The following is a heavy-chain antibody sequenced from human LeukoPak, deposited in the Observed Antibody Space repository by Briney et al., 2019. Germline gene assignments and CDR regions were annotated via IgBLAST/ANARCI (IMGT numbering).Heavy chain of an antibody. CDR3: ARGAAAGNYYYYGMDV. CDR2: IYSGGST. CDR1: GFTVSSNY. V-gene: IGHV3-53*01. J-gene: IGHJ6*02. D-gene: IGHD6-13*01. Sequence: GGSLRLSCAASGFTVSSNYMGWVRQVPGKGLEWVSVIYSGGSTYYADSVKGRFTISRDNSKNTLYLQMNSLRAEDTAVYYCARGAAAGNYYYYGMDVWGQGTTVTVSS.